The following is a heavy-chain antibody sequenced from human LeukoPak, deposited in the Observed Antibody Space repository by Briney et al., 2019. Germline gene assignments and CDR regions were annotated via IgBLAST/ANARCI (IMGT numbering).Heavy chain of an antibody. Sequence: PGGSLRLSCAASGFTFSSYWMSWVRRAPGKGLEWVANIKQDGSEKYYVDSVKGRFTISRDNAKNSLYLQMNSLRAEDTAVYYCARGGRSVLDAFDIWGQGTMVTVSS. J-gene: IGHJ3*02. D-gene: IGHD3-16*01. V-gene: IGHV3-7*01. CDR2: IKQDGSEK. CDR1: GFTFSSYW. CDR3: ARGGRSVLDAFDI.